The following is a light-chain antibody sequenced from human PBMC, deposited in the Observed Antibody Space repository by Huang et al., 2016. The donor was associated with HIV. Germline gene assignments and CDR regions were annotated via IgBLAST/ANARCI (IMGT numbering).Light chain of an antibody. Sequence: EILLTQSPATLSLSPGERVTLSCRANQSVSNYLAWYQQKPGQAPRLRMYDTSNRATDIPARFSGTGSGTDFTLTSSSLEPEDCAVYFCQSRSTWPPITFGQGTRLEIK. CDR1: QSVSNY. CDR3: QSRSTWPPIT. V-gene: IGKV3-11*01. CDR2: DTS. J-gene: IGKJ5*01.